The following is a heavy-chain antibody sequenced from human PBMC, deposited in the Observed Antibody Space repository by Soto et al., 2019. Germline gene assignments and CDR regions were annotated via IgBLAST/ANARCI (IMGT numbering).Heavy chain of an antibody. J-gene: IGHJ4*02. CDR1: GYSFTSYW. CDR3: ARLKRDGYNYSPLYY. V-gene: IGHV5-10-1*01. Sequence: GESLKISCKASGYSFTSYWISWVRQMPGKGLEWMGRIDPSDSYTNYSPSFQGHVTISADKSISTAYLQWSSLKASDTAMYYCARLKRDGYNYSPLYYWGQGTLVTVSS. D-gene: IGHD5-12*01. CDR2: IDPSDSYT.